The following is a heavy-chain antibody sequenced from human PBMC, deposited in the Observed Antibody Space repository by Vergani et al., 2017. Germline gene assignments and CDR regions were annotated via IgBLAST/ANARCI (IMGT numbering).Heavy chain of an antibody. V-gene: IGHV3-30*03. CDR2: ISYDGSNK. CDR3: ARDRLPAVVTPETGMDY. CDR1: GFTFSDYY. Sequence: QVQLVESGGGLVKPGGSLRLSCAASGFTFSDYYMSWIRQAPGKGLEWVAVISYDGSNKYYADSVKGRFTISRDNSKNTLYLQMNSLRAEDTAVYYCARDRLPAVVTPETGMDYWGQGTLVTVSS. D-gene: IGHD4-23*01. J-gene: IGHJ4*02.